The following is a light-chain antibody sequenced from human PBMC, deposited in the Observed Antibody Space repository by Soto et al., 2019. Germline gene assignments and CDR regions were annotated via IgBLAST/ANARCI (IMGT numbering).Light chain of an antibody. CDR1: QNIRSY. J-gene: IGKJ1*01. CDR2: ATS. CDR3: QQGYSSRWT. Sequence: DIQMTQSPSSLSASVGDRVTITCRASQNIRSYLNWYQQKPGKAPQLLIYATSSLQTGVPSRFSASTSVTDFSLVISDLQPEDSATYYCQQGYSSRWTSGRGTKVEI. V-gene: IGKV1-39*01.